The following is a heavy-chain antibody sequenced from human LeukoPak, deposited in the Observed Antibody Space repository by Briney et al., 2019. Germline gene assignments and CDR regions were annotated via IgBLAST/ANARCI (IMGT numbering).Heavy chain of an antibody. J-gene: IGHJ4*02. D-gene: IGHD5-18*01. Sequence: GGSLRLSCAASGFTFSNYGMHWVRQAPGRGLEWLSYISTSSSYIYYADSVKGRFTVSRDNAMNSLFLQMNSLIAEDTAVYYCVRGQLWSYYHDYWGQGTLVTVSS. CDR2: ISTSSSYI. CDR1: GFTFSNYG. V-gene: IGHV3-21*01. CDR3: VRGQLWSYYHDY.